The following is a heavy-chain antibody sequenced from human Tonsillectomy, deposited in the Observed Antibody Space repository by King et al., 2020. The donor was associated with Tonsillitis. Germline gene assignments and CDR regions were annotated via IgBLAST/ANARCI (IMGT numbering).Heavy chain of an antibody. Sequence: VQLVESGGGLVQPGGSLRLSCAASGFTFSSYEMNWVRQAPGKGLEWVSYISSSGSTIYYADSVKGRFTISRDNAKNSLYLQMNSLRAEDTAVYYCAREEASYSSSSTYYYYYYMDVWGKGTTVTVSS. D-gene: IGHD6-6*01. J-gene: IGHJ6*03. V-gene: IGHV3-48*03. CDR1: GFTFSSYE. CDR3: AREEASYSSSSTYYYYYYMDV. CDR2: ISSSGSTI.